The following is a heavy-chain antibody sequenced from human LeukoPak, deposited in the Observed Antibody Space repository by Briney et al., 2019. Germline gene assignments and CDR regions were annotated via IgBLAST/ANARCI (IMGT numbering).Heavy chain of an antibody. Sequence: PGGSLRLSCATSGFTFDDYAMQWVRQVPGKGLEWVSGISWNSGTIGYADSVKGRFTISRDNAKNSLYLQMSSLRAEDTALYYCAKDIRSYADYYYGMDVWGQGTTVTVSS. CDR1: GFTFDDYA. CDR3: AKDIRSYADYYYGMDV. CDR2: ISWNSGTI. V-gene: IGHV3-9*01. D-gene: IGHD3-16*01. J-gene: IGHJ6*02.